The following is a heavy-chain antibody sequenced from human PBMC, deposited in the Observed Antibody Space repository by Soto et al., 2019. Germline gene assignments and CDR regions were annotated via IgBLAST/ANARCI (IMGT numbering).Heavy chain of an antibody. CDR2: FDADDGET. V-gene: IGHV1-24*01. CDR3: ARPQNDILTDSYTNYFDS. CDR1: GYTLTELS. J-gene: IGHJ4*02. Sequence: ASVKVSCKVSGYTLTELSMHWVRQAPGKGLEWMGGFDADDGETIYAQKFQGRVAMTTDTSTSTAYMELSSLSSDDTAVYYCARPQNDILTDSYTNYFDSWGQGTPVTVSS. D-gene: IGHD3-9*01.